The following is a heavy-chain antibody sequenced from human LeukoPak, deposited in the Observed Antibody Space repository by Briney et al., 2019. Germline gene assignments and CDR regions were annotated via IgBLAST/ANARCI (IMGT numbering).Heavy chain of an antibody. J-gene: IGHJ6*02. CDR3: ARDSNVLRYFDWLSRGLGMDV. V-gene: IGHV4-59*01. D-gene: IGHD3-9*01. CDR1: GGSISSYY. Sequence: SETLSLTCTVSGGSISSYYWSWIRQPPGKGLEWIGYICYSGSTNYNPSLKSRVTISVDTSKNQFSLKLSSVTAADTAVYYCARDSNVLRYFDWLSRGLGMDVWGQGTTVTVSS. CDR2: ICYSGST.